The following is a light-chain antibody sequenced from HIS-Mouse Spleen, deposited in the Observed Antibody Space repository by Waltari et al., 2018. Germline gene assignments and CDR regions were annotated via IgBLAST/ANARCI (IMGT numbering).Light chain of an antibody. CDR1: SSDVGSYNL. Sequence: QSALTQPASVSGSPGQSITISCTGTSSDVGSYNLVSWYQQHPGKAPKPMIYEGSKRPSVVSNRSSGSKSGNTASLTISGLQAEDEADYYCCSYAGSSTVVFGGGTKLTVL. J-gene: IGLJ2*01. CDR3: CSYAGSSTVV. CDR2: EGS. V-gene: IGLV2-23*01.